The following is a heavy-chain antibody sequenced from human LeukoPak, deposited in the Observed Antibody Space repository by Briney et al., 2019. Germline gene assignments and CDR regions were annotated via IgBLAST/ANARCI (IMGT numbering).Heavy chain of an antibody. CDR3: TRETSSRYFDY. CDR1: GYTLTSYD. J-gene: IGHJ4*02. Sequence: ASVKVSCKASGYTLTSYDINWVRQATGQGLEWMGWVNPNSGRTGYAQSFQGRITITRNTSISTAYMELSSLRSEDTAVYYCTRETSSRYFDYWGQGTLVTVSS. CDR2: VNPNSGRT. V-gene: IGHV1-8*01.